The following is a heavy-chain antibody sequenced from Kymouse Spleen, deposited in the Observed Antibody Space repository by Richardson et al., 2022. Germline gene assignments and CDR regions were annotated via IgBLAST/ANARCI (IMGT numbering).Heavy chain of an antibody. D-gene: IGHD3-10*01. J-gene: IGHJ6*02. CDR1: GFTFSNAW. CDR2: IKSKTDGGTT. V-gene: IGHV3-15*01. CDR3: TNMVRGVTYYYYGMDV. Sequence: EVQLVESGGGLVKPGGSLRLSCAASGFTFSNAWMSWVRQAPGKGLEWVGRIKSKTDGGTTDYAAPVKGRFTISRDDSKNTLYLQMNSLKTEDTAVYYCTNMVRGVTYYYYGMDVWGQGTTVTVSS.